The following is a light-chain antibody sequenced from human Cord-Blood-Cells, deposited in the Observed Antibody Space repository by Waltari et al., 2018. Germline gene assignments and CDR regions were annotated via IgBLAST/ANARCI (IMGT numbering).Light chain of an antibody. V-gene: IGKV1-5*03. CDR3: QQYNSYPWT. Sequence: DIQMTQSPSTLSASVRDRVTIPCRASQSISSWVAWYQQKPGKAPKLLIYKASSLESGVPSRFSGSGSGTEFTLTISSLQPDDFATYYCQQYNSYPWTFGQGTKVEIK. CDR1: QSISSW. CDR2: KAS. J-gene: IGKJ1*01.